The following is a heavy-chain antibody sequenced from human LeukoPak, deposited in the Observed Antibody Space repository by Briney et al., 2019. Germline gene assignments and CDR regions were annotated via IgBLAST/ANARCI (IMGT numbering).Heavy chain of an antibody. Sequence: SETLSLTCTVSGGSISSSSYYWGWIRQPPGKGLEWIGSIYYSGSTYYNPSLKSRVTISVDTSKNQFSLKLSSVTAADTAVYYCARDWGFGFAFDYWGQGTLVTVSS. CDR2: IYYSGST. V-gene: IGHV4-39*02. CDR1: GGSISSSSYY. CDR3: ARDWGFGFAFDY. J-gene: IGHJ4*02. D-gene: IGHD7-27*01.